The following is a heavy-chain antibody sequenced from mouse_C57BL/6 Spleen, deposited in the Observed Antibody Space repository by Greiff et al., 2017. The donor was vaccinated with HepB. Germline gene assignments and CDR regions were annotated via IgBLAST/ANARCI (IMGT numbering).Heavy chain of an antibody. CDR2: ISSGGSYT. CDR3: ARGDFGYPYAMDY. V-gene: IGHV5-6*01. D-gene: IGHD2-2*01. Sequence: DVQLVESGGDLVKPGGSLKLSCAASGFTFSSYGMSWVRQTPDKRLEWVATISSGGSYTYYPDSVKGRFTISRDNAKNTLYLQMSSLKSEDTAMYYCARGDFGYPYAMDYWGQGTSVTVSS. CDR1: GFTFSSYG. J-gene: IGHJ4*01.